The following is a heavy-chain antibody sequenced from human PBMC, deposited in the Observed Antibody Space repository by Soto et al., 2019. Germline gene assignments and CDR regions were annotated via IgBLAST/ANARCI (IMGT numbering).Heavy chain of an antibody. V-gene: IGHV3-23*01. CDR1: GFGDSGFTFSSFA. D-gene: IGHD6-13*01. Sequence: GGSLRLSCEASGFGDSGFTFSSFAMSWVRQAPGKGLEWVSSISGDGAFKHYADSVKGRFTISRDNFQNTVFLQVNSLRSDDTARYYCARDSYGPDSSNWYVGRKWFDPWGQGILVTVSS. CDR2: ISGDGAFK. CDR3: ARDSYGPDSSNWYVGRKWFDP. J-gene: IGHJ5*02.